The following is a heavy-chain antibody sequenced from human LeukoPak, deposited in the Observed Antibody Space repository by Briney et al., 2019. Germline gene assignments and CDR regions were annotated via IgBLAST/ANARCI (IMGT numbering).Heavy chain of an antibody. CDR2: IIPIFGTA. D-gene: IGHD5-24*01. CDR3: ARGRRWLQMDRWFDP. V-gene: IGHV1-69*13. Sequence: SVKVSCKASGGTFSSYAISWVRQAPGQGLEWIGGIIPIFGTANYAQKFQGRVTITADESTSTAYMELSSLRSEDTAVYYCARGRRWLQMDRWFDPWGQGTLVTVSS. J-gene: IGHJ5*02. CDR1: GGTFSSYA.